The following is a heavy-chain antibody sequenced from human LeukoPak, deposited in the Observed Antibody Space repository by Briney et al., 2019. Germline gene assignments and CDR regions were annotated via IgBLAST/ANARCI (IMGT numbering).Heavy chain of an antibody. J-gene: IGHJ4*02. CDR1: GFTFSSYG. Sequence: GGSLRLSCAASGFTFSSYGMHWVRQAPGKGLEWAAVISCDGSNKYYADSVKGRFTISRDNSKNTLYLQMNSLRAEDTAEYYCAKDQDSYRYDYWGQGTLVSVPS. D-gene: IGHD5-18*01. CDR3: AKDQDSYRYDY. CDR2: ISCDGSNK. V-gene: IGHV3-30*18.